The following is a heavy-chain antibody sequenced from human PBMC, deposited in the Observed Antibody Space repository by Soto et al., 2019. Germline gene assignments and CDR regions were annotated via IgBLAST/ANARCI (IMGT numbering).Heavy chain of an antibody. Sequence: PSETLSLTCAVYGGSFSGYYWSWIRQPPGKGLEWIGYIYHSGSTYYNPSLKSRVTISVDRSKNQFSLKLSSVTAADTAVYYCARGLRSWYYDYWGQGTLVTVSS. D-gene: IGHD6-13*01. CDR2: IYHSGST. CDR3: ARGLRSWYYDY. V-gene: IGHV4-34*01. CDR1: GGSFSGYY. J-gene: IGHJ4*02.